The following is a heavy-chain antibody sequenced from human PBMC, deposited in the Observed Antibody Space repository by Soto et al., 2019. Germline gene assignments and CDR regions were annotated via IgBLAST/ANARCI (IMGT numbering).Heavy chain of an antibody. CDR1: GFTFSGYS. CDR2: IKKDGSER. J-gene: IGHJ4*02. CDR3: TRDGL. V-gene: IGHV3-7*01. Sequence: GGSLRLSCAGSGFTFSGYSMNWVRQAPGKGPEWVANIKKDGSERHYVDSVKGRFTISRDNAKNSLYLQMNSLTAEDTAVYYCTRDGLWGQGTLVTVSS.